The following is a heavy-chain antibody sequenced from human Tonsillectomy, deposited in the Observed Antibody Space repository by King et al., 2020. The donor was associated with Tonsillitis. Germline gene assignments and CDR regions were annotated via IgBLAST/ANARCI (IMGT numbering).Heavy chain of an antibody. D-gene: IGHD5-12*01. J-gene: IGHJ4*02. CDR2: IYYNGNT. CDR1: GGSINIYY. Sequence: VQLQESGPGLVKPSETLSLTCTVSGGSINIYYWSWIRQPPGKGLEWIGYIYYNGNTNYNPSLKSRVTLSVDTSKNQFSLNLTSVTAADTAVYYCARARESGYSDYDLDFWGQGTLVTVSS. CDR3: ARARESGYSDYDLDF. V-gene: IGHV4-59*01.